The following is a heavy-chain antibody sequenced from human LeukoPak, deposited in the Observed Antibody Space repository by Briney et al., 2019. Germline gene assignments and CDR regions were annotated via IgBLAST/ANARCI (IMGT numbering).Heavy chain of an antibody. Sequence: SGGSLRLSCAASGFTFSDYSMNWVRQAPGKGLEWVSYISSSGGSRYYTDSVKGRFTVSRDNAKNSLYLQMNSLRAEDTAVYFFAREGHLVRLASLHFFDYGGQGTLVTVSS. D-gene: IGHD6-6*01. J-gene: IGHJ4*02. V-gene: IGHV3-48*01. CDR2: ISSSGGSR. CDR3: AREGHLVRLASLHFFDY. CDR1: GFTFSDYS.